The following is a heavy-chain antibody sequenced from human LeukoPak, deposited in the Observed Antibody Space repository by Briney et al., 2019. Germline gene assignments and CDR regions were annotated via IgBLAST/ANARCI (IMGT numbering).Heavy chain of an antibody. D-gene: IGHD1-26*01. CDR1: GLIVSNSY. V-gene: IGHV3-23*01. J-gene: IGHJ5*02. CDR2: ISGSGGST. CDR3: AKGSIVGANNWFDP. Sequence: GGSLRLSCVGSGLIVSNSYLYWVRQAPGKGLEWVSAISGSGGSTYYADSVKGRFTISRDNSKNTLYLQMNSLRAEDTAVYYCAKGSIVGANNWFDPWGQGTLVTVSS.